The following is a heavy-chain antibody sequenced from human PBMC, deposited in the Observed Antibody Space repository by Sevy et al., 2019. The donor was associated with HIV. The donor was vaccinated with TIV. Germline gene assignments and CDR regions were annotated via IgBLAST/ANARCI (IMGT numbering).Heavy chain of an antibody. J-gene: IGHJ5*01. CDR2: INWNSASI. V-gene: IGHV3-9*01. D-gene: IGHD3-16*01. Sequence: GGSLRLSCAASGFTFEDYAMHWVRQGPGKGLEWVAGINWNSASIAYADSVKGRFTISRDNARKSLVLQMRSLRVEDTAFYYCAKDNRRHTYDLTWFDSWGRGTLVTVSS. CDR1: GFTFEDYA. CDR3: AKDNRRHTYDLTWFDS.